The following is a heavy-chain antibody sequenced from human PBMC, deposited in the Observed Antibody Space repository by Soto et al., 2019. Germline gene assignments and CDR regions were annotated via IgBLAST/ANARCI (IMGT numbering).Heavy chain of an antibody. D-gene: IGHD6-19*01. V-gene: IGHV3-33*01. Sequence: ESGGGVVQPGRSLRLSCAASGFTFSSYGMHWVRQAPGKGLEWVAVIWYDGSNKYYADSVKGRFTISRDNSKNTLYLQMNSLRAEDTAVYYCARDSSGWYRSEYYFDYWGQGTLVTVSS. CDR3: ARDSSGWYRSEYYFDY. CDR1: GFTFSSYG. J-gene: IGHJ4*02. CDR2: IWYDGSNK.